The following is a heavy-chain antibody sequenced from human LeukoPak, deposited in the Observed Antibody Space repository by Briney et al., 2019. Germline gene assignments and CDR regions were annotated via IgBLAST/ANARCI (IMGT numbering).Heavy chain of an antibody. D-gene: IGHD6-19*01. Sequence: GGSLRLSCAASGFTFSNYAMHWVRQAPGKGLEWVACISYDGSNKYYSDSVKGRFTISRDNSKNTLYLQMVSLRTEDTAVYYSGSRGYWGQGTLVTVSS. J-gene: IGHJ4*02. CDR1: GFTFSNYA. CDR2: ISYDGSNK. V-gene: IGHV3-30-3*01. CDR3: GSRGY.